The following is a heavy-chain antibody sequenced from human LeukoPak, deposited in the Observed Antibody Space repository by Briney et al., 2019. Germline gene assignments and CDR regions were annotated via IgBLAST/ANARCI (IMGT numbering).Heavy chain of an antibody. CDR1: GFTFSSHW. D-gene: IGHD5-24*01. J-gene: IGHJ4*02. CDR2: VNSEGSST. V-gene: IGHV3-74*01. Sequence: PGGSLRLSCAASGFTFSSHWMHGVRQAPGKGLMWVSRVNSEGSSTTYADSVKGRFTISRDNAKNTLYLQINSLRAEDTAVYYCVKGRRNGYNTVDYWGQGTLVTVSS. CDR3: VKGRRNGYNTVDY.